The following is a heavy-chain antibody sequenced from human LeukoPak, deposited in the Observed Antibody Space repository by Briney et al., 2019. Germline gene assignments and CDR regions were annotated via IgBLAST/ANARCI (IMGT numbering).Heavy chain of an antibody. Sequence: SVKVSCKASGGTFSSYAISWVRQAPGQGLEWMGGIIPIFGTANYAQKFQGRVTITADKSTSTAHMELSSLRSEDTAVYYCARGSWGGNSYGYFPLLDYFDYWGQGTLVTVSS. CDR2: IIPIFGTA. CDR3: ARGSWGGNSYGYFPLLDYFDY. CDR1: GGTFSSYA. D-gene: IGHD5-18*01. V-gene: IGHV1-69*06. J-gene: IGHJ4*02.